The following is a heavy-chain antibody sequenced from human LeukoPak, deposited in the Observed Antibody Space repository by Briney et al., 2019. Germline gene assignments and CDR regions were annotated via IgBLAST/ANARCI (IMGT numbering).Heavy chain of an antibody. V-gene: IGHV3-11*04. CDR3: ARVSSSSLFDY. Sequence: GGSLRLSCAASGFTFSDHFMSWIRQAPGKGLEWVSYISSSDGTIYYADSVKGRFTISRDNAKNSLYLQMKSLRAEDTAVYYCARVSSSSLFDYWGQGTLVTVSS. J-gene: IGHJ4*02. CDR1: GFTFSDHF. CDR2: ISSSDGTI. D-gene: IGHD6-6*01.